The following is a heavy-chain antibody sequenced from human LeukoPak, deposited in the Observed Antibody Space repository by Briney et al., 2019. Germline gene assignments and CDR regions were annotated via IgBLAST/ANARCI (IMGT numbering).Heavy chain of an antibody. J-gene: IGHJ6*03. CDR3: ARVVGLTGYSSSWYSGYYYYMDV. V-gene: IGHV1-69*06. D-gene: IGHD6-13*01. Sequence: SVKVSCKASGGTFSSYAISWVRQAPGQGLEWMGGIIPIFGTTNYAQKFQDRVTITADKSTSTAYMELSSLRSEDTAVYCCARVVGLTGYSSSWYSGYYYYMDVWGKGTTVTVSS. CDR1: GGTFSSYA. CDR2: IIPIFGTT.